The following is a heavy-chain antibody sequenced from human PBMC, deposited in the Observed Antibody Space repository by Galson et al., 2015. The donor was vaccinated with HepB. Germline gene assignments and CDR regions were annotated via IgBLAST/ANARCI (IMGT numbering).Heavy chain of an antibody. CDR3: ARGFWSGYYFDGGSPKHYYMDV. CDR1: GGTFSSYA. Sequence: SVKVSCKASGGTFSSYAISWVRQAPGQGLEWMGGIIPIFGTANYAQKFQGRVTITADESTSTAYMELSSLRSEDTAVYYCARGFWSGYYFDGGSPKHYYMDVWGKGTTVTVSS. V-gene: IGHV1-69*13. J-gene: IGHJ6*03. CDR2: IIPIFGTA. D-gene: IGHD3-3*01.